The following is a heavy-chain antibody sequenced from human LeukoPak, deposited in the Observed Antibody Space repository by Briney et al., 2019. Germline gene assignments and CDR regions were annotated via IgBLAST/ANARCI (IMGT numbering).Heavy chain of an antibody. CDR3: ARVKKLLPEFEL. CDR2: INPATGMNPNSGGR. Sequence: DSAKVSCKASGYRFTDYYIHWVRQAPGQGLEWMGWINPATGMNPNSGGRFYAQKFRDRISMSTDTSITTVYMKLSSLTSDDTALYYCARVKKLLPEFELRGQGSLLTVSS. V-gene: IGHV1-2*02. CDR1: GYRFTDYY. J-gene: IGHJ5*02. D-gene: IGHD2-15*01.